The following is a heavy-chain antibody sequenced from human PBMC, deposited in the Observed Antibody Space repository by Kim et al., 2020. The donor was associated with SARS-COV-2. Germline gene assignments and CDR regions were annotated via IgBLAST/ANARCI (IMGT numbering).Heavy chain of an antibody. J-gene: IGHJ4*02. CDR3: ASIRGYGG. CDR2: GSI. V-gene: IGHV3-23*01. D-gene: IGHD5-18*01. Sequence: GSIYYADSVKGRFTISRDNSKNTLYLQMNSLRAEDTAVYYCASIRGYGGWGQGTLVTVSS.